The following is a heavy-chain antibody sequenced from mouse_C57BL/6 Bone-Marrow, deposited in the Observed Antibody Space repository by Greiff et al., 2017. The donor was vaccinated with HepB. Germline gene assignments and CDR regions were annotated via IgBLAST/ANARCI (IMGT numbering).Heavy chain of an antibody. CDR3: AREGDGYYGGY. D-gene: IGHD2-3*01. CDR2: INPNNGGT. J-gene: IGHJ2*01. CDR1: GYTFTDYY. V-gene: IGHV1-26*01. Sequence: EVQLQQSGPELVKPGASVKISCKASGYTFTDYYMNWVKQSHGKSLEWIGDINPNNGGTSYNQKFKGKATLTVVKSSSTAYMELRSLTSEDSAVYYCAREGDGYYGGYWGQGTTLTVSS.